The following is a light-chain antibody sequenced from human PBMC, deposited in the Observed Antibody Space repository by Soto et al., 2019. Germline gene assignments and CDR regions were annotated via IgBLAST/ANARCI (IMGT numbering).Light chain of an antibody. Sequence: EIVMTQSPGTLSLSPGERATLSCRASQSVSSIYVAWYQHKPGQAPILLIYGASSRATGIPDRFSGSGSGTDFTLTISRLEPEDFAVYYCQQYGSSSWTFGRGTTVEIK. J-gene: IGKJ1*01. CDR2: GAS. CDR3: QQYGSSSWT. V-gene: IGKV3-20*01. CDR1: QSVSSIY.